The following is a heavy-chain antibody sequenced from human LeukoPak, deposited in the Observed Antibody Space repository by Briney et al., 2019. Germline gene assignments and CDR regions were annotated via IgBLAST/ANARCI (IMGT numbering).Heavy chain of an antibody. CDR3: AKDWTGYTVVGDAFDI. CDR2: ISYDGSNK. V-gene: IGHV3-30*18. J-gene: IGHJ3*02. D-gene: IGHD3/OR15-3a*01. CDR1: GFTFSSYG. Sequence: GGSLRLSCAASGFTFSSYGMHWVRQAPGKGLEWVAVISYDGSNKYYADSVKGRFTISRDNSKNTLYLQMNSLRAEDTAVYYCAKDWTGYTVVGDAFDIWGQGTMVTVSS.